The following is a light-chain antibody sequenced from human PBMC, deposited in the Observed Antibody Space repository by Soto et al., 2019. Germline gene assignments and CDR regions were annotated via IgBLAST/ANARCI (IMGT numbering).Light chain of an antibody. CDR2: AAS. Sequence: DIQMTQSPSSLSASVGDRVTITCQASRGISSYLAWYQQKPGKAPKLLIYAASTLHSGVPSKFSGSGSGTDFTLTISSLQPEDFATYYCQQLNSYPLTFGGGTKVDIK. CDR3: QQLNSYPLT. J-gene: IGKJ4*01. CDR1: RGISSY. V-gene: IGKV1-9*01.